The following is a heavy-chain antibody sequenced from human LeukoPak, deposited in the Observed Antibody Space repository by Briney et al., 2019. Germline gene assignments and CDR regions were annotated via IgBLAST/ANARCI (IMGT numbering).Heavy chain of an antibody. J-gene: IGHJ4*02. CDR1: GGSISSSSYY. CDR3: ARERYFDGVLDY. Sequence: SETLSLTCTVSGGSISSSSYYWGWIRQPPGKGLEWIGSIYYSGSTYYNPSLKSRVTISVDTSKNQFSLKLSSVTAADTAVYYCARERYFDGVLDYWGQGTLVTVSS. CDR2: IYYSGST. D-gene: IGHD3-9*01. V-gene: IGHV4-39*02.